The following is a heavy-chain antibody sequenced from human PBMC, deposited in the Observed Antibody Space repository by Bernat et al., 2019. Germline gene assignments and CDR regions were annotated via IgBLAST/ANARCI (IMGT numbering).Heavy chain of an antibody. CDR3: ARHEYYDFWSGYGMDV. CDR1: GGSISSSSYY. J-gene: IGHJ6*02. CDR2: IYYSGST. Sequence: QLQLQESGPGLVKPSETLSLTCTVSGGSISSSSYYLGWIRQPPGRGLEWIGSIYYSGSTYYNPSLKSRVTISVDTSKNQFSLKLSSVTAADTAVYYCARHEYYDFWSGYGMDVWGQGTTVTVSS. D-gene: IGHD3-3*01. V-gene: IGHV4-39*01.